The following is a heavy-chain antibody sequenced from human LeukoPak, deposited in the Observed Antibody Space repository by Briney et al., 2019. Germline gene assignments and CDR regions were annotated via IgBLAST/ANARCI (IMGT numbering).Heavy chain of an antibody. CDR1: GASTSRRY. V-gene: IGHV4-59*08. J-gene: IGHJ4*02. CDR3: AQTTGWPGFDF. Sequence: PSETLSLTCSASGASTSRRYWSWIRQSPGRTLEWIGHIYDGRDTKYNPSLTSRVTISVDTSRNQFSLSMTSVTAADTAIYYCAQTTGWPGFDFWGPGALVTVFS. CDR2: IYDGRDT. D-gene: IGHD6-19*01.